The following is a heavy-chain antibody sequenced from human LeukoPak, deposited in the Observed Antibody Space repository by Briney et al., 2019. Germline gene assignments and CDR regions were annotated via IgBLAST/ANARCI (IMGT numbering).Heavy chain of an antibody. D-gene: IGHD3-16*01. CDR1: GFTFTSYG. Sequence: GGSLRLSCSASGFTFTSYGMHWVRQAPGKVLEWVAFISYDGSNRYYANSVKGRFTISRDNSKNTLYLQMNSLRAEDTAVYYCARGALTKVWGRKKGTDVWGKGTTVTVSP. CDR3: ARGALTKVWGRKKGTDV. CDR2: ISYDGSNR. V-gene: IGHV3-30*04. J-gene: IGHJ6*04.